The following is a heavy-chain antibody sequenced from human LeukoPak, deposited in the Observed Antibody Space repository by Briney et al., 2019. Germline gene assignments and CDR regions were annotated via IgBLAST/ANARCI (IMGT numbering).Heavy chain of an antibody. CDR3: ARATAIFNWFDP. Sequence: PSETLSLTCAVYGGSFSGYYWSWIRQPPGKGLEWIGEINHSGSTNYNPSLKSRVTISVDTSKNQFSLKLSPVTAADTAVYYCARATAIFNWFDPWGQGTLVTVSS. J-gene: IGHJ5*02. CDR1: GGSFSGYY. D-gene: IGHD2-21*02. CDR2: INHSGST. V-gene: IGHV4-34*01.